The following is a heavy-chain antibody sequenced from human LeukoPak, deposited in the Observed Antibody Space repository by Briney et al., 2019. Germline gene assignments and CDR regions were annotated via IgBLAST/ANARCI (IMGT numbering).Heavy chain of an antibody. D-gene: IGHD3-10*01. CDR3: ARDYGTGSYYNTAY. J-gene: IGHJ4*02. CDR1: GLTFSSYG. V-gene: IGHV3-74*01. CDR2: INPDGSST. Sequence: PGGSLRLSCAASGLTFSSYGMHWVRQAPGKGLVWVSNINPDGSSTTYADSVKGRFTISRDNTKNTLYLQMISLRADDTAVYYCARDYGTGSYYNTAYWGQGTLVTVSS.